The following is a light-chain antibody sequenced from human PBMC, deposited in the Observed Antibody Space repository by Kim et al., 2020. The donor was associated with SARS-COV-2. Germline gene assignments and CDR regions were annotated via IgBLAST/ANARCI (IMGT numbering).Light chain of an antibody. V-gene: IGKV3-11*01. CDR1: QTVGRY. CDR2: DVS. J-gene: IGKJ4*01. CDR3: QQRIKWPLT. Sequence: CAGEGATLSCRASQTVGRYLAWYQQKPGQAPRLVIYDVSNRASGIPARFSGSGSGTEFTLTISSLEPEDFAVYYCQQRIKWPLTFGGGTKVDIK.